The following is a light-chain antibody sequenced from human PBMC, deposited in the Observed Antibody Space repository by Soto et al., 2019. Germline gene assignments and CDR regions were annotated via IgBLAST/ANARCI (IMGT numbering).Light chain of an antibody. CDR1: QSVSSSY. J-gene: IGKJ4*01. Sequence: EIVLTQSPGTLSLSPGERVTLSCRASQSVSSSYLAWYQQKPGQAPRLLIYGASSRATGIPDRFSGSGSRTDFTLTISRLEPEDFAVYYCQQYGSSPLTFGGGTKVEIK. CDR2: GAS. CDR3: QQYGSSPLT. V-gene: IGKV3-20*01.